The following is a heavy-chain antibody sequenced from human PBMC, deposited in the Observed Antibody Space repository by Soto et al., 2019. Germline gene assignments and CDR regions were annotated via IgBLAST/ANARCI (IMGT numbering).Heavy chain of an antibody. CDR2: ISAYNGNT. CDR1: GYTFTSYG. D-gene: IGHD2-15*01. J-gene: IGHJ3*02. Sequence: QVQLVQSGAEVKKPGASVKVSCKASGYTFTSYGISWVRQAPGQGLEWMGWISAYNGNTNYAQQLQGIVTMTTDTATSTAYMELRSLRSDDTAVYYCARDVYCSGGSCFFRKAFDIWGQGIMVTFSS. CDR3: ARDVYCSGGSCFFRKAFDI. V-gene: IGHV1-18*01.